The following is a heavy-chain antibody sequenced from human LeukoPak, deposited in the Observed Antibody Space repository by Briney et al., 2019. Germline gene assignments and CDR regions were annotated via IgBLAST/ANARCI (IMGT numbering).Heavy chain of an antibody. J-gene: IGHJ2*01. D-gene: IGHD3-9*01. CDR3: ASNYYDILTGYYWSWYFDL. V-gene: IGHV4-59*08. CDR2: IYYSGST. Sequence: SETLSLTCTVSGGSISSYYWSWIRQPPGKGLEWIGYIYYSGSTTYNPSLKSRVTISVDTSKNQFSLKLSSVTAADTAVYYCASNYYDILTGYYWSWYFDLWGRGTLVTVSS. CDR1: GGSISSYY.